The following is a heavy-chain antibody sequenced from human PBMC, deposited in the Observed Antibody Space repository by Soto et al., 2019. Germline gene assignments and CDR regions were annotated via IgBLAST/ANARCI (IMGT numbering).Heavy chain of an antibody. J-gene: IGHJ6*02. Sequence: QVQLVESGGGVVQPGTSLRLSCVASGFAFRNYGIQWVRQAPGKGLEWVAGTTYDGSEKVLAYAVQGRFTIAIDNSKSTLYVQMNSLRPGDTAVEHCARVRGGGLHSIASLALNGMGVWGQGTT. D-gene: IGHD6-6*01. CDR3: ARVRGGGLHSIASLALNGMGV. CDR2: TTYDGSEK. CDR1: GFAFRNYG. V-gene: IGHV3-30*03.